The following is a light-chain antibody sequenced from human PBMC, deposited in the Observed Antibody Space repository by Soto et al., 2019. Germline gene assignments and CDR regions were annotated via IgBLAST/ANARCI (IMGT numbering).Light chain of an antibody. J-gene: IGLJ1*01. CDR2: QVT. CDR3: ASFSSSTSLYV. CDR1: TRDIAGYNY. Sequence: QSVLSQPASVSGSLGQSITISCTGTTRDIAGYNYISWYQQLRGKAPKLMIYQVTIRPSGISNRFSGSKSGNTASLTISGLQAADEADYYCASFSSSTSLYVFGTGTKGTVL. V-gene: IGLV2-14*01.